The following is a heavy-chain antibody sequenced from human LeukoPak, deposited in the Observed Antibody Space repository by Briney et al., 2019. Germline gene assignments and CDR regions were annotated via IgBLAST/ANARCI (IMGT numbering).Heavy chain of an antibody. D-gene: IGHD6-13*01. V-gene: IGHV3-30*18. CDR2: ISYDGSNK. J-gene: IGHJ4*02. Sequence: GGSLRLSCAASGFTFSSYGMHWVRQAPGKGLEWVAVISYDGSNKYYADSVKGRFTISRGNSKNTLYLQMNSLRAEDTAVHYCAKDGWSDSSSWAAFDYWGQGTLVTVSS. CDR3: AKDGWSDSSSWAAFDY. CDR1: GFTFSSYG.